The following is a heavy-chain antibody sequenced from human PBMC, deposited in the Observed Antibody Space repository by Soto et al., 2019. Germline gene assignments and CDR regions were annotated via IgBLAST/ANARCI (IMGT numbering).Heavy chain of an antibody. CDR2: MNPNSGNT. J-gene: IGHJ4*02. CDR1: GYTFTSYD. Sequence: ASVKVSCKASGYTFTSYDINWVRQATGQGLEWMGWMNPNSGNTGYAQKFQGRVTMTRNTSISTAYMELSSLRSEDTAVYYCARVDCSGGSCYPAFDYWGQGTLVTVPQ. D-gene: IGHD2-15*01. V-gene: IGHV1-8*01. CDR3: ARVDCSGGSCYPAFDY.